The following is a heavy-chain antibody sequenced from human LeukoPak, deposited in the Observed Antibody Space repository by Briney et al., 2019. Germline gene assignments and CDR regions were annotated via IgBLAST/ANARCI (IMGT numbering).Heavy chain of an antibody. CDR3: ASEAHVLLWFGELFGYFDY. J-gene: IGHJ4*02. CDR2: IKHDVREK. V-gene: IGHV3-7*01. D-gene: IGHD3-10*01. CDR1: GFTFSSYW. Sequence: GGSLRLSCAAAGFTFSSYWMSWVRQAPGKGMEWVANIKHDVREKYYVDSGTGRCTISRDNAKNSLYLQMNSLRAEDTAVYYCASEAHVLLWFGELFGYFDYWGQGTLVTVSS.